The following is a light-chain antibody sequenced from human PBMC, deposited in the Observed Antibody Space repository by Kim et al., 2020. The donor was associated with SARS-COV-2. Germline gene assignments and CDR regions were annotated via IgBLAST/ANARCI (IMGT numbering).Light chain of an antibody. CDR2: AAS. CDR1: QSISSY. V-gene: IGKV1-39*01. J-gene: IGKJ4*01. Sequence: DIQMTQSPSSLSASVGDRVTITCRASQSISSYLNWYQQKPGKAPKLLIYAASSLQSAVPSRFSGSGSGTDFTLTISRLQPGEFATHYCQQSYSTPPLTFGGGTKVDIK. CDR3: QQSYSTPPLT.